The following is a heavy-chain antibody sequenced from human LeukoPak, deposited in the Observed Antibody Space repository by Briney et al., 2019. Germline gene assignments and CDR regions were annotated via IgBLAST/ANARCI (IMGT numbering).Heavy chain of an antibody. V-gene: IGHV3-53*05. CDR1: GFTVSSNY. J-gene: IGHJ3*01. D-gene: IGHD3-22*01. CDR2: SYSGGST. Sequence: GGSLRLSCAASGFTVSSNYMSWVRQAPGKGLEWVSVSYSGGSTYYADSVKGRLTISRDNSKNTLYLQMKSLGAEDTAWYYVARDGFSSGYPYDAFDVWGQGTMVTVSS. CDR3: ARDGFSSGYPYDAFDV.